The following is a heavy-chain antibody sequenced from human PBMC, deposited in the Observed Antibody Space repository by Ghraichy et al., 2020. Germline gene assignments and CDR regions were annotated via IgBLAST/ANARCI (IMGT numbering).Heavy chain of an antibody. CDR3: ARTRGSYSFDY. V-gene: IGHV3-23*01. D-gene: IGHD3-10*01. Sequence: LSLTCAASGFTFSNYAVSWVRQGPGKGLEWVSTLSGSGSTTYYADSVKGRFTISRDNSKNTLYLQMNSLRAEDTAVYYCARTRGSYSFDYWGQGTLVTVSS. J-gene: IGHJ4*02. CDR2: LSGSGSTT. CDR1: GFTFSNYA.